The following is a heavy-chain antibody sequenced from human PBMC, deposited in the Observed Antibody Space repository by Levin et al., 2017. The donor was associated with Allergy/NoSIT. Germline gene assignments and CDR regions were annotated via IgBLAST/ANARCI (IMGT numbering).Heavy chain of an antibody. V-gene: IGHV3-33*01. J-gene: IGHJ6*03. D-gene: IGHD6-13*01. CDR1: GFTFSSFG. Sequence: PGGSLRLSCAASGFTFSSFGIHWVRQAPGKGLEWVALIWYDGSNKYYADSVKGRFTISRDNPKNTLYLQVNSLRAEDTAVYYCARGAADGPYHYYYYMDVWGKGTTVTVSS. CDR2: IWYDGSNK. CDR3: ARGAADGPYHYYYYMDV.